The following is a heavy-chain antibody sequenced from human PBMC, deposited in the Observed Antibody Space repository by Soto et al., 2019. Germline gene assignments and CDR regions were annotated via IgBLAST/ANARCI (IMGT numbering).Heavy chain of an antibody. D-gene: IGHD4-17*01. Sequence: PSGTLSLTSTVCGESMTGANWGWFRQSPEKGLEWIGYIDYSGSTNYNPSLRSRITITIDTSSNQFSLNLASVTAADAAVYYCTRARYGDHFDSWGQGTLVTVSS. CDR2: IDYSGST. CDR1: GESMTGAN. J-gene: IGHJ4*02. CDR3: TRARYGDHFDS. V-gene: IGHV4-59*01.